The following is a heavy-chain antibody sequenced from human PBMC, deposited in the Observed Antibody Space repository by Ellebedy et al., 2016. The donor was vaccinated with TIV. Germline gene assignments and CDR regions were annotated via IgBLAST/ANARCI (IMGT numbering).Heavy chain of an antibody. CDR2: IYWNDDK. CDR3: AHRRDTAMADGEFDH. V-gene: IGHV2-5*01. J-gene: IGHJ4*02. CDR1: GFSLSTSGVG. Sequence: SGPTLVKPTQTLTLTCTFSGFSLSTSGVGVGWIRQPPGKALEWLALIYWNDDKRYSPSLKSRLTITKDTSKNQVVLTMTNMDPVDTATYYCAHRRDTAMADGEFDHWGQGTLVTVSS. D-gene: IGHD5-18*01.